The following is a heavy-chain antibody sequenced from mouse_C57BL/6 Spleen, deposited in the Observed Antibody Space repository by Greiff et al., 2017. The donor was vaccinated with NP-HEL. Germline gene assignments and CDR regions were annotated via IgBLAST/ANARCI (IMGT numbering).Heavy chain of an antibody. Sequence: VQLQQSGAELVRPGASVKLSCKASGYTFTDYYINWVKQRPGQGLEWIARIYPGSGNTYYNEKFKGKATLTAEKSSSTAYMQLSSLTSEDSAVYFCARAGLYYAMDYWGQGTSVTVSS. CDR3: ARAGLYYAMDY. J-gene: IGHJ4*01. CDR1: GYTFTDYY. V-gene: IGHV1-76*01. CDR2: IYPGSGNT.